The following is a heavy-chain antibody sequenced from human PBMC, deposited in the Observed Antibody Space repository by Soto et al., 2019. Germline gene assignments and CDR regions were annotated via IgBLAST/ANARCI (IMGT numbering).Heavy chain of an antibody. D-gene: IGHD6-19*01. V-gene: IGHV3-21*01. Sequence: EVQLVESGGGLVKPGGSLRLSCAASGFTSSSYSMNWVRQAPGKGLEWVSSISSSSSYIYYADSVKGRFTISRDNAKNSLYLQMNSLRAEDTAVYYCARAAVAGPNYYYYYGMDVWGQGTTVTVSS. J-gene: IGHJ6*02. CDR1: GFTSSSYS. CDR2: ISSSSSYI. CDR3: ARAAVAGPNYYYYYGMDV.